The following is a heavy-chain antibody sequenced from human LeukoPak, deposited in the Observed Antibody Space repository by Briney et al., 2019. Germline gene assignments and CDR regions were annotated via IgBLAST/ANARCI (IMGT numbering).Heavy chain of an antibody. CDR3: AKGQYHLPRGVDY. D-gene: IGHD4-11*01. CDR1: GFTFSSYA. V-gene: IGHV3-23*01. CDR2: ISATGGST. J-gene: IGHJ4*02. Sequence: SGGSLRLPCAASGFTFSSYAMSWVRQAPGKGLEWVSKISATGGSTYYADSVKGRFTISRDNSKNTLYLQLNSLRAEDTAVYYCAKGQYHLPRGVDYWGQGTLVTVSS.